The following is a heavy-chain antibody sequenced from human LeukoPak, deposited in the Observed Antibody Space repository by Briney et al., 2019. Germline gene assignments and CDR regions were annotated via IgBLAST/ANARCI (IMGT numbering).Heavy chain of an antibody. CDR2: ISGSDGSR. CDR1: GFPFSCYA. V-gene: IGHV3-23*01. Sequence: GGSLRLSCAASGFPFSCYAMSWVRPTPERGLEWVSVISGSDGSRYYADSVKGRFTISRDDSRNTVYLQMNNLRAEDTAVYYCAKQVSCDTTTCYSGMPPDYWGQGTLVTVSS. CDR3: AKQVSCDTTTCYSGMPPDY. J-gene: IGHJ4*02. D-gene: IGHD2/OR15-2a*01.